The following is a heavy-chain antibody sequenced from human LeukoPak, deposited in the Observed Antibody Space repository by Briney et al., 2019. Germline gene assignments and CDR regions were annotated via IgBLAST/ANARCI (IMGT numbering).Heavy chain of an antibody. CDR2: ISGSGSTR. V-gene: IGHV3-48*03. J-gene: IGHJ4*02. D-gene: IGHD2-21*01. CDR3: ARGDGEGHY. Sequence: GGSLRLSCAASGFTFSNYEMNWVRQAPGKGLEWVSYISGSGSTRYYADSVKGRFTISRDNAKNSLFLQMNSLRAEDTAVYYCARGDGEGHYWGQGTLVTVSS. CDR1: GFTFSNYE.